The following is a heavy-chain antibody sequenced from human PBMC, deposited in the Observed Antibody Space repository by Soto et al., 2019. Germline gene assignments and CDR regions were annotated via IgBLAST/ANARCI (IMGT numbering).Heavy chain of an antibody. CDR2: IIPIFGTA. D-gene: IGHD5-18*01. CDR3: ARGPVDTAIVYYYGMDV. CDR1: GGTFSSYA. Sequence: QVQLVQSGGEVKKPGSSVKVSCKASGGTFSSYAISWVRQAPGQGLEWMGGIIPIFGTANYAQKFQGRVTITADESTSTAYMVLSSLRSEDTAVYYCARGPVDTAIVYYYGMDVWGQGTTVTVSS. J-gene: IGHJ6*02. V-gene: IGHV1-69*12.